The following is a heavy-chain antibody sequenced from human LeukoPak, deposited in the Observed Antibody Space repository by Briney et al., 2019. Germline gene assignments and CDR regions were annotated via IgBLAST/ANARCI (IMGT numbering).Heavy chain of an antibody. J-gene: IGHJ4*02. V-gene: IGHV3-7*01. D-gene: IGHD4-23*01. Sequence: PGGSLRLSCAASAFTFSNYWMSWVRQAPGKGLERVANIKEDGSEINYVDSVKGRFTISRDNAKNSLYLQMNSLTVDDTAVYYCAGDRGYSSFDYWGQGTLVTVSS. CDR2: IKEDGSEI. CDR3: AGDRGYSSFDY. CDR1: AFTFSNYW.